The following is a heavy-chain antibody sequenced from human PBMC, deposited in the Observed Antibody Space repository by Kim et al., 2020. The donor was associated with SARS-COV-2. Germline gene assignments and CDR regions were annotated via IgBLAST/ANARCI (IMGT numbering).Heavy chain of an antibody. CDR1: GGTFSSYA. D-gene: IGHD3-9*01. V-gene: IGHV1-69*13. CDR2: IIPIFGTA. J-gene: IGHJ4*02. CDR3: ARVHDILTGYIDY. Sequence: SVKVSCKASGGTFSSYAISWVRQAPGQGLEWVGGIIPIFGTANYAQKFQGRVTITADESTSTAYMELSSLRSEDTAVYYCARVHDILTGYIDYWGQGTLVTVSS.